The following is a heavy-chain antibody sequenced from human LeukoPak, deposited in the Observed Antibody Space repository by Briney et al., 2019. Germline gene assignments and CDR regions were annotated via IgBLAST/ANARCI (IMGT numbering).Heavy chain of an antibody. Sequence: GGSLRLSCAASGFTLSSYEMNWVRLAPGKGLEWISYISRTGNSIYYTDSVKGRFTISRDSAKNSLYLQMNSLRAEDTAVYYCARGPYSSNWYVDYWGQGTLVTVSS. CDR3: ARGPYSSNWYVDY. V-gene: IGHV3-48*03. CDR1: GFTLSSYE. D-gene: IGHD6-13*01. J-gene: IGHJ4*02. CDR2: ISRTGNSI.